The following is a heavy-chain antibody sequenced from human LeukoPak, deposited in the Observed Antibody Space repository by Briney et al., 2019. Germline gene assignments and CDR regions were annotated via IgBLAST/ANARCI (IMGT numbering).Heavy chain of an antibody. D-gene: IGHD3-3*01. J-gene: IGHJ3*01. V-gene: IGHV3-23*01. CDR1: GFTFSSYA. CDR3: AKENYAIFGVVSAFDV. Sequence: GGSLKLSCAASGFTFSSYAMSWVRQAPGKGLDWVSAISGGGSTFYTDSVKGRFTISRDNSKSTLYLQMSSLRAEDTAVYYCAKENYAIFGVVSAFDVWGQGTMVTVSS. CDR2: ISGGGST.